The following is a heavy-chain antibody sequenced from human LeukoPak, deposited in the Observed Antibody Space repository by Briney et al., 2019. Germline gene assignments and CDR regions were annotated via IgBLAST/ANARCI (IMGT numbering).Heavy chain of an antibody. J-gene: IGHJ4*02. D-gene: IGHD2-21*02. CDR1: EFAFNTYW. Sequence: PGGSLRLSCAASEFAFNTYWMHWVRQVPGEGLVWVSHINPDGSTINYADFVKGRFTISRDNAKNTLWLQMDDLRADDSAVYFCTAKDNWGRGTMVTVSS. CDR3: TAKDN. CDR2: INPDGSTI. V-gene: IGHV3-74*01.